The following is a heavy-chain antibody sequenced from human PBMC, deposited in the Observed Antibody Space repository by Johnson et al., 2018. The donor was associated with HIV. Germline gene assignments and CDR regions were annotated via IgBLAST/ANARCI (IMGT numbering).Heavy chain of an antibody. Sequence: DVQVVESGGGLVQPGGSLRLSCAASGFTFSSYGMHWVRQAPGKGLEWVSVIYSGGSTYYADSVKGRFTISRDNSKNTLYLQMNSLRAEDTAVYYCAGVEGSDAVDIWGQGTMVTVSS. V-gene: IGHV3-66*01. J-gene: IGHJ3*02. CDR1: GFTFSSYG. D-gene: IGHD1-1*01. CDR3: AGVEGSDAVDI. CDR2: IYSGGST.